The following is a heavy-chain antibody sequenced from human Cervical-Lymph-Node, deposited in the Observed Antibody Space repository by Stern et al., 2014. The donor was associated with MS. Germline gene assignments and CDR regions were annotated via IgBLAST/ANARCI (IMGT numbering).Heavy chain of an antibody. CDR1: GFSLSTSGVG. CDR3: ATHAPGVVLAALDY. J-gene: IGHJ4*02. CDR2: IYWDDSK. V-gene: IGHV2-5*02. D-gene: IGHD2-2*01. Sequence: QVTLKESGPTLVKPTQTLTLTCTFSGFSLSTSGVGVGWIRQPPGKALEWLAFIYWDDSKRYSPSLKNRLTITKDTSKNQVVLTMNNMDPVDTATFYCATHAPGVVLAALDYWGQGTLVTVS.